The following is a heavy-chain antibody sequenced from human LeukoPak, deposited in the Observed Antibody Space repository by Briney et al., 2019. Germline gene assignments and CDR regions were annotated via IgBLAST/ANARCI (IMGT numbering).Heavy chain of an antibody. D-gene: IGHD6-13*01. CDR2: ISYDGSNK. CDR3: ARDGEEASSSWYRVDY. CDR1: GFTFSSYG. J-gene: IGHJ4*02. Sequence: GRSLRLSCAASGFTFSSYGMHWVRQAPGKGLEWVAVISYDGSNKYYADSVKGRFTISRDNSKNTLYLQMNSLRAEDTAVYYCARDGEEASSSWYRVDYWGQGTLVTVSS. V-gene: IGHV3-30*03.